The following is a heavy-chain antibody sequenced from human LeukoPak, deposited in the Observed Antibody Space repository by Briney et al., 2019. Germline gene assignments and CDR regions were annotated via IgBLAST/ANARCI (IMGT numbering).Heavy chain of an antibody. CDR3: AGDLDYYGSGSRYNWFDP. V-gene: IGHV3-33*01. CDR2: IWYDGSNK. J-gene: IGHJ5*02. CDR1: GFTFSSYG. D-gene: IGHD3-10*01. Sequence: PGGSLRLYCAASGFTFSSYGMHWVRQATGKGLEWVAVIWYDGSNKYYADSVKGRFTISRDNSKNTLYLQMNSLRSEDTAVYYCAGDLDYYGSGSRYNWFDPWGQGTLVTVSS.